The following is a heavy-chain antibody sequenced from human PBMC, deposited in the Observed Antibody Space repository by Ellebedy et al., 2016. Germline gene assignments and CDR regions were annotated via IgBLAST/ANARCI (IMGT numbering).Heavy chain of an antibody. CDR3: ARHGSGWGYYFDY. V-gene: IGHV4-59*01. D-gene: IGHD6-19*01. CDR1: GGSISSYY. CDR2: IYYSGST. Sequence: SETLSLTXTVSGGSISSYYWSWIRQPPGKGLEWIGYIYYSGSTNYNPSLKSRVTISVDTSKNQFSLKLSSVTAADTAVYYCARHGSGWGYYFDYWGQGTLVTVSS. J-gene: IGHJ4*02.